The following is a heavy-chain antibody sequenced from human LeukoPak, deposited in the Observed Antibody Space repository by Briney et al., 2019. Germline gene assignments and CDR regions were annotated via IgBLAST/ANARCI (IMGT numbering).Heavy chain of an antibody. J-gene: IGHJ3*02. D-gene: IGHD1-20*01. V-gene: IGHV3-30*02. Sequence: GGSLRLSCAASGFTFSSYGMHWVRQAPGKGLEGVAFIRYDGGNKYYADSVKGRFTISRDNSKNTLYLQMNSLRAEDTAVYYCAKASYNWHAWGAFDIWGQGTMVTVSS. CDR2: IRYDGGNK. CDR3: AKASYNWHAWGAFDI. CDR1: GFTFSSYG.